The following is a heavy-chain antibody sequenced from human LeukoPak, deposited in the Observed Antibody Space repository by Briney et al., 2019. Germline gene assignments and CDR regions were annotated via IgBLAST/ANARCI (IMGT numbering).Heavy chain of an antibody. Sequence: QPGGSLRLSCAASGFTFSSYAMSWVRQAPGKGLEWVSAISGSGGSTYYADSVKGRFTISRDNSKNTLYLQMNSLRAEGTAVYYCARDYYERAAAGQPSDYWGQGTLVTVSS. CDR1: GFTFSSYA. V-gene: IGHV3-23*01. D-gene: IGHD6-13*01. J-gene: IGHJ4*02. CDR3: ARDYYERAAAGQPSDY. CDR2: ISGSGGST.